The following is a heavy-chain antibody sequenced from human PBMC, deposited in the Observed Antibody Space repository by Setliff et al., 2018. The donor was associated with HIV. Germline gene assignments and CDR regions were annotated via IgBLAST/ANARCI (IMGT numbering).Heavy chain of an antibody. CDR1: GASIGSSTYY. Sequence: PSETLSLTCTVSGASIGSSTYYWGCIRQPPGKGLEWIGSIYYSGSTYYNPSLKSRVTISRDTSKNHFSLKLSSVTAADTAVYYCALSSGSYYNALDNWGQGTLVTVSS. V-gene: IGHV4-39*02. CDR3: ALSSGSYYNALDN. D-gene: IGHD3-10*01. CDR2: IYYSGST. J-gene: IGHJ4*02.